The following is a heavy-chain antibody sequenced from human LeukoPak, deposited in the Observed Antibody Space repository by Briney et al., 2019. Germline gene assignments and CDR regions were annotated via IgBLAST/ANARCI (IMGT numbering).Heavy chain of an antibody. CDR1: GGTFSSYA. CDR3: ARDRYNSSWYLDY. J-gene: IGHJ4*02. D-gene: IGHD6-13*01. Sequence: ASVKVSCKASGGTFSSYAISWVRQAPGQGLEWMGGIIPIFGTANYAQKFQGRVTITADESTSTAYMELRSLRSDDTAVYYCARDRYNSSWYLDYWGQGTLVTVSS. V-gene: IGHV1-69*13. CDR2: IIPIFGTA.